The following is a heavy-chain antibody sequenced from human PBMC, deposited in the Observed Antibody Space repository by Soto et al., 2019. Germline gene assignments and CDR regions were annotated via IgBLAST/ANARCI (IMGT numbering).Heavy chain of an antibody. V-gene: IGHV5-10-1*01. CDR3: ARNTAMAAPFDF. J-gene: IGHJ4*02. CDR2: IDPSDSYT. D-gene: IGHD5-18*01. Sequence: ESLKISCKGSGYSFTSYWISWVRQMPGKGLEWMGRIDPSDSYTNYSPSFQGHVTISADKSISTAYLQWSSLKASDTAMYYCARNTAMAAPFDFWGQGTLVNVSS. CDR1: GYSFTSYW.